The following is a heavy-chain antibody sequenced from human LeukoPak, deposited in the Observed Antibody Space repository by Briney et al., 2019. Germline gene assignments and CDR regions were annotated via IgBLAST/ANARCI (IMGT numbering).Heavy chain of an antibody. Sequence: PGGSLRLSCAASGFTFSSYAMNWVRQAPGKGLEWVSAISGGGISSYYADSVKGRFTISRDDSKNTLYLQMNSLRAEDTAVYYCAKASGLYDILTGYCKNWGQGTLVTVSS. CDR2: ISGGGISS. J-gene: IGHJ4*02. CDR3: AKASGLYDILTGYCKN. D-gene: IGHD3-9*01. CDR1: GFTFSSYA. V-gene: IGHV3-23*01.